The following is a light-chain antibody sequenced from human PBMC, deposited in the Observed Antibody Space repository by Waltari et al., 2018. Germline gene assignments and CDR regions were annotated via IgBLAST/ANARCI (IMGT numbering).Light chain of an antibody. CDR2: DNN. CDR1: KSNIGNNN. J-gene: IGLJ7*01. V-gene: IGLV1-51*01. Sequence: QSVLTQPHSVSAAPGQKVTISCSGSKSNIGNNNVSWYQQLPGTAPKLLIYDNNKRPSGITDRFSGSKSGTSATLGITGLQSGDEADYYCGTWDSSLSAVFGGGTQLTVL. CDR3: GTWDSSLSAV.